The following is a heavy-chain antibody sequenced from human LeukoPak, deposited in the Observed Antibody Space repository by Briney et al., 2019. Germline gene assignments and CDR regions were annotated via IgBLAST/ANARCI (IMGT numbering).Heavy chain of an antibody. V-gene: IGHV3-74*01. CDR3: ARSNQADDY. Sequence: GGSLRLSCAASGFTFSSYWMHWVRQVPGKGLVWVARINPGGSSITYADSVKGRFTISRDNAKSTLYLQMDSPRAEDTGVYYCARSNQADDYWGQGTLVTVSS. D-gene: IGHD1-14*01. CDR1: GFTFSSYW. CDR2: INPGGSSI. J-gene: IGHJ4*02.